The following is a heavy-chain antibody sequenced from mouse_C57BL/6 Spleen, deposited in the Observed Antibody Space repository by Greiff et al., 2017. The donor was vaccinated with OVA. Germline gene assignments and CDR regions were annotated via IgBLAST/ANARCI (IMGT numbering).Heavy chain of an antibody. J-gene: IGHJ4*01. Sequence: VQLQQPVAELVKPGASVKMSCKASGYTFTSYWITWVKQRPGQGLEWIGDIYPGSGSTNYNEKFKSKATLTVDTSSSTAYLQLSSLTSEDSAVYYCAFYGSSFPAMDYWGQGTSVTVSS. CDR3: AFYGSSFPAMDY. CDR2: IYPGSGST. CDR1: GYTFTSYW. D-gene: IGHD1-1*01. V-gene: IGHV1-55*01.